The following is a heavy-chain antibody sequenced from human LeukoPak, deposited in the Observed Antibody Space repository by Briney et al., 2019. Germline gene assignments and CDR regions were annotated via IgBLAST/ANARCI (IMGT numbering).Heavy chain of an antibody. CDR2: INPNSGGT. CDR3: ARGGVRYYYGSGSYFFDY. CDR1: GYTFYGYY. V-gene: IGHV1-2*02. J-gene: IGHJ4*02. Sequence: ASVKVSCKASGYTFYGYYMHWVRQAPGQGLEWMGWINPNSGGTNYAQKFQGRVTMTRDTSISTAYMELSRLRSDDTAVYYCARGGVRYYYGSGSYFFDYWGQGTLVTVSS. D-gene: IGHD3-10*01.